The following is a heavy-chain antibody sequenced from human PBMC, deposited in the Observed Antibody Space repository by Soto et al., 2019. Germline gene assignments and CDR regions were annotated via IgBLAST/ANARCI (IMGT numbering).Heavy chain of an antibody. J-gene: IGHJ6*03. CDR1: GGSISSYY. V-gene: IGHV4-59*01. Sequence: SETLSLTCTVSGGSISSYYWSWIRQPPGKGLEWIGYIYYSGSTNYNPSLKSRVTISVDTSKNQFSLKLSSVTAADTAVYYCARGTYYYYLDVWGKGTTVTVS. CDR3: ARGTYYYYLDV. CDR2: IYYSGST.